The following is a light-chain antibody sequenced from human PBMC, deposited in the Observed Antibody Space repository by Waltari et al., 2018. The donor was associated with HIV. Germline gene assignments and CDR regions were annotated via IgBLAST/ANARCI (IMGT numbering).Light chain of an antibody. Sequence: SYVLTQPPSVSVAPGQPARLTCGGHNLGSNRVHWYQHKPGQAPVLVVYDDSHRPSGIPERFSGSNSGNTATLTISRIEAGDEADYLCQVWDSYSDHRDGFGPGTKVTVL. J-gene: IGLJ1*01. V-gene: IGLV3-21*02. CDR2: DDS. CDR1: NLGSNR. CDR3: QVWDSYSDHRDG.